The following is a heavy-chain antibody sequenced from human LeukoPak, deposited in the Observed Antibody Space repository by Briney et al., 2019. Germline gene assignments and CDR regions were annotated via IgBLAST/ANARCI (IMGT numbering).Heavy chain of an antibody. CDR1: GFTFSSYS. D-gene: IGHD5-12*01. CDR2: ISSSSSYI. CDR3: ARATEARSSFDY. V-gene: IGHV3-21*01. Sequence: GGSLRLSCAASGFTFSSYSMNWVRQAPGKGLEWVSSISSSSSYIYYADSVKGRLTISRDNAKNSLYLQMNSLRAEDTAVYYCARATEARSSFDYWGQGTLVTVSS. J-gene: IGHJ4*02.